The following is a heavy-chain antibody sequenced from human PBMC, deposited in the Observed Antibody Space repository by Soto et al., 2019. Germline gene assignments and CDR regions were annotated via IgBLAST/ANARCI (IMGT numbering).Heavy chain of an antibody. J-gene: IGHJ4*02. V-gene: IGHV1-3*01. CDR3: ARDPGYGDFLNFDY. CDR1: GYTFSSYA. CDR2: INAGNGDT. Sequence: ASVKVSCKASGYTFSSYAMHWVRQAPGQRLEWMGWINAGNGDTKYSQKFQGRVTITRDTSASTVYMELSSLRSDDTAVYYCARDPGYGDFLNFDYWGQGTLVTVSS. D-gene: IGHD4-17*01.